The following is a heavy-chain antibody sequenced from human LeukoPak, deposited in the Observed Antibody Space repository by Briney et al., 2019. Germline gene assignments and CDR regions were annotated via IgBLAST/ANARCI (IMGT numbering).Heavy chain of an antibody. Sequence: SETLSLTCTVSGGSISSSSYYWGWIRQPPGKGLEWIGSIYYSGSTYYNPSLKSRVTISVDTSKNQFSLKLSSVTAADTAVYYRARSVRQQLAEPHPQYYFDYWGQGTLVTVSS. CDR1: GGSISSSSYY. D-gene: IGHD6-13*01. J-gene: IGHJ4*02. V-gene: IGHV4-39*07. CDR2: IYYSGST. CDR3: ARSVRQQLAEPHPQYYFDY.